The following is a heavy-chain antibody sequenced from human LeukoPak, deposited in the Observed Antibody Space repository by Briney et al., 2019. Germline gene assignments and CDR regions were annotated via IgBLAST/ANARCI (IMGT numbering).Heavy chain of an antibody. Sequence: GGSLRLSCTASGITFSDYWMTWVRQAPGKGLEWMANIKPDGSEKYYVDSMKGRLTISRDNAKKSLYLQMNSLRAEDTAVYYCATWTGITPYWGQGTLVTVSS. CDR2: IKPDGSEK. J-gene: IGHJ4*02. D-gene: IGHD1-20*01. CDR3: ATWTGITPY. V-gene: IGHV3-7*03. CDR1: GITFSDYW.